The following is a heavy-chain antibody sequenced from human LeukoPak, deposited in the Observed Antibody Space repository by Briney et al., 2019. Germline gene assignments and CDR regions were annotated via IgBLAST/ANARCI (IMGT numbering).Heavy chain of an antibody. CDR3: AKDRGYYDSSGLNKDY. CDR2: LGSSSGSGSSI. J-gene: IGHJ4*02. Sequence: GGSLRLSCAASGFILSGYGMNWVRQAPGKGLEWVSYLGSSSGSGSSIYYADSVKGRFTISRDNAKNSLYLQMNSLRAEDTAVYYCAKDRGYYDSSGLNKDYWGQGTLVTVSS. D-gene: IGHD3-22*01. CDR1: GFILSGYG. V-gene: IGHV3-48*01.